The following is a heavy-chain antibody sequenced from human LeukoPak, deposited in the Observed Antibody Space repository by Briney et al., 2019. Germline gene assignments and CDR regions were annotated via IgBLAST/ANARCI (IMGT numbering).Heavy chain of an antibody. J-gene: IGHJ6*02. Sequence: SGTLSLTCTVSGGSISSGGYYWSWIRQHPGKGLEWIGYIYYSGSTYYSPSLRSRVTISVDTSKNQFSLKLSSVTAADTAVYYCARDYDFWSGSYYYGMDVWGQGTTVTVSS. CDR1: GGSISSGGYY. D-gene: IGHD3-3*01. CDR3: ARDYDFWSGSYYYGMDV. V-gene: IGHV4-31*03. CDR2: IYYSGST.